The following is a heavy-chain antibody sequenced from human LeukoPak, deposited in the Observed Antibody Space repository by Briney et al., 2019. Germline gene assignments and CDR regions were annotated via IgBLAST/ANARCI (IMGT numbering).Heavy chain of an antibody. J-gene: IGHJ4*02. CDR3: ARVASYYYYDSSGYPDY. CDR2: ISAYNGNI. Sequence: ASVKVSCKASGYTFTSYGISWVRQAPGQGLEWMGWISAYNGNINYARKLQGRVTMTTDTSTSTAYMELWSLRSDDTAVYYCARVASYYYYDSSGYPDYWGQGTLVTVSS. V-gene: IGHV1-18*01. D-gene: IGHD3-22*01. CDR1: GYTFTSYG.